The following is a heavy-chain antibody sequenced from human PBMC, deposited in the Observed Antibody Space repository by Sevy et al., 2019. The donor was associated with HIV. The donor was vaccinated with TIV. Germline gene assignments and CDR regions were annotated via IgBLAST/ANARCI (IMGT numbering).Heavy chain of an antibody. D-gene: IGHD1-26*01. CDR1: GFSLSAYW. CDR3: ARGIGKSGAF. CDR2: INNDGSVI. J-gene: IGHJ4*02. V-gene: IGHV3-74*03. Sequence: GGSLRLSCKCSGFSLSAYWMHWVRQIPGKGLDWVSHINNDGSVIQYADSVKGRFTISRDNVRNTLYLQMESLRAEDAGVYYCARGIGKSGAFWGQGTLVTVSS.